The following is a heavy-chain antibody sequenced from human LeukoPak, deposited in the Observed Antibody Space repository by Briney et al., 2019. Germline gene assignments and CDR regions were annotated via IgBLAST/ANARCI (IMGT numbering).Heavy chain of an antibody. CDR1: GYSFTSYW. D-gene: IGHD3-9*01. J-gene: IGHJ2*01. CDR2: IYPGDSDT. CDR3: ARRTLSYDILTGYYNGWYFDL. Sequence: GESLKISCKGSGYSFTSYWIGWVRQMPGKGLEWMGIIYPGDSDTRYSPSFQGQVTISADKSISTAYLQWSSLKASDTATYYCARRTLSYDILTGYYNGWYFDLWGRGTLVTVSS. V-gene: IGHV5-51*01.